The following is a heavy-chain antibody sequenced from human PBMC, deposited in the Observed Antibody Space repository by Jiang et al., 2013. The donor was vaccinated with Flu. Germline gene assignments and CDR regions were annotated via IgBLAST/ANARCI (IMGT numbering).Heavy chain of an antibody. Sequence: TLSLTCTVSGGSVSSGSYYWSWIRQPPGKGLQWIGYIYYSGSTNYNPSLKSRVTISVDTSKNQFSLKLSSVTAADTAVYYCARDGLDWLIDYWGQGTLVTVSS. CDR3: ARDGLDWLIDY. CDR2: IYYSGST. CDR1: GGSVSSGSYY. V-gene: IGHV4-61*01. D-gene: IGHD3-9*01. J-gene: IGHJ4*02.